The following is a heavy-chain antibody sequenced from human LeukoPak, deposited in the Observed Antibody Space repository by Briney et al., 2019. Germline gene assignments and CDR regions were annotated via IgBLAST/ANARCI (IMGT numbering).Heavy chain of an antibody. J-gene: IGHJ3*02. V-gene: IGHV3-21*04. CDR3: ARPAGWELPHDAFDI. Sequence: GGSLRLSCAASGFTFNSYSMNWVRQAPGKGLEWVSSISSSSSYIYYADSVKGRFTISRDNAKNSLYLQMNSLRAEDTAVYYCARPAGWELPHDAFDIWGQGTMVTVSS. CDR2: ISSSSSYI. D-gene: IGHD1-26*01. CDR1: GFTFNSYS.